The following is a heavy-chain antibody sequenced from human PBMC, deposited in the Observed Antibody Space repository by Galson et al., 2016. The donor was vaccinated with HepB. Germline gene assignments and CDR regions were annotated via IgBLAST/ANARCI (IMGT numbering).Heavy chain of an antibody. CDR2: IYWNEDK. CDR3: ARGRRDGDNWVYFFDN. V-gene: IGHV2-5*01. J-gene: IGHJ4*02. D-gene: IGHD5-24*01. CDR1: GFSLSTSGVA. Sequence: PALVKPTQTLTLTCSFSGFSLSTSGVAVGWIRQPPGKALEWLGLIYWNEDKRYRPSLRSRLTITKDTSKNQVVLTMTNMDPVDTATYFCARGRRDGDNWVYFFDNWGQGTLVTVSS.